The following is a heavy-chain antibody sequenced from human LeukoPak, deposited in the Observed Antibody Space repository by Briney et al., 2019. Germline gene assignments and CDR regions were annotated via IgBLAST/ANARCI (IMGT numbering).Heavy chain of an antibody. D-gene: IGHD2-2*01. J-gene: IGHJ4*02. CDR2: ISYDGSTI. CDR1: GFTLSSYG. CDR3: AKGVGSTGSYFDY. V-gene: IGHV3-30*18. Sequence: QSGGSLRLSCAASGFTLSSYGIRSVRQAPGKGLEWVAVISYDGSTIYYADSVKGRFTISRDNSKDAVYLQMNSLRGDDTAVYYCAKGVGSTGSYFDYWGQGTLVTVSS.